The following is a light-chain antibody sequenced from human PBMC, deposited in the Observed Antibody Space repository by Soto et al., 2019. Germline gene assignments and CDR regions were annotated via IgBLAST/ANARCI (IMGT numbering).Light chain of an antibody. CDR2: TSS. J-gene: IGKJ1*01. V-gene: IGKV1-39*01. CDR1: QSISTY. CDR3: QQSFSSPRT. Sequence: DIQMTQSPSSLSASVGDRVTITCRASQSISTYLNWYQQKPGKAPNLLIYTSSNLQPGVPSRVSGSGSGTDFTLAISSLQPEDFATDYGQQSFSSPRTFGQGTKVES.